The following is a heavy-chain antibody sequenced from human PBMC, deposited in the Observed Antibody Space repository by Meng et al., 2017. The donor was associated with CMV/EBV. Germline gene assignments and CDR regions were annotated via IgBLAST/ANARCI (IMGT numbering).Heavy chain of an antibody. D-gene: IGHD6-19*01. Sequence: GESLKISCAASGFTFSSYAMSWVRQAPGKGLEWVSAISGSGGSTYYADSVKGRFTISRDNSKNTLYLQMNSLRAEDTAVYYCAKDRTVAGKYYFDSWVQGPLVPFSS. J-gene: IGHJ4*02. CDR3: AKDRTVAGKYYFDS. CDR2: ISGSGGST. V-gene: IGHV3-23*01. CDR1: GFTFSSYA.